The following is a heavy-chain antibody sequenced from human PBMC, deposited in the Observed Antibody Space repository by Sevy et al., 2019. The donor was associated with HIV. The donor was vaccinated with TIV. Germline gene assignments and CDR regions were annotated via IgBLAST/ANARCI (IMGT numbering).Heavy chain of an antibody. V-gene: IGHV5-51*01. CDR3: ARVQGYCTSGVCYGDYYYGMDV. CDR2: IYTTDSET. Sequence: GESLKISCKASGYSFTRNWIGWVRQMPGKGLELIGVIYTTDSETKYSPSFKGQVTISADKSIRTAYLQWSSLQASDTAIYYCARVQGYCTSGVCYGDYYYGMDVWGQGTSVTVSS. J-gene: IGHJ6*02. D-gene: IGHD2-8*01. CDR1: GYSFTRNW.